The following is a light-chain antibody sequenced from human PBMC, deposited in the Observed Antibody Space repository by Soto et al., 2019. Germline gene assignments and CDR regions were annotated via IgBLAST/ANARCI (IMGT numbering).Light chain of an antibody. J-gene: IGKJ1*01. CDR1: QGVANY. Sequence: DIQMTQSPSSLSASVGDRVTITCRASQGVANYLGWYQQKPGKVPKALIYGVSTLQSGVPSRFSGSGSDTDFTLTISSLQPEDAATYYCQDYRSAQMTFGQGTKVEIK. CDR3: QDYRSAQMT. CDR2: GVS. V-gene: IGKV1-27*01.